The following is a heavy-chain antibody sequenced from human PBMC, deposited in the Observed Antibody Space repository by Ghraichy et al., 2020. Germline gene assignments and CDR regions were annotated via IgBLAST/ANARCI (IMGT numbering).Heavy chain of an antibody. D-gene: IGHD2-15*01. Sequence: SETLSLTCTVSGGSIHSYYWSWIRQPAGKGLEWIGRIYARGSTNYNPSLKSRVTMSVDTSKNQFSLKLTSVTAADTAVYYCARERVYCSGDSCYERYFDYWGQGTLVPVSS. J-gene: IGHJ4*02. CDR2: IYARGST. CDR3: ARERVYCSGDSCYERYFDY. V-gene: IGHV4-4*07. CDR1: GGSIHSYY.